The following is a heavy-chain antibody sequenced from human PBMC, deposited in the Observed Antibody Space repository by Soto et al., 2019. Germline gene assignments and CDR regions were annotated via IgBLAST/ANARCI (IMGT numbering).Heavy chain of an antibody. D-gene: IGHD3-9*01. CDR2: ISDDGNNK. CDR3: VRGGVRHFDWVGDY. Sequence: QVQLVESGGGVVQPGRSLRLSCAASGFTFNPYAMHWVRQAPGKGLEWVAVISDDGNNKYYADSVKGRFTISRDNSKNTLYLQMNSLRAEDTTVYYCVRGGVRHFDWVGDYWGQGTLVTVSS. V-gene: IGHV3-30-3*01. J-gene: IGHJ4*02. CDR1: GFTFNPYA.